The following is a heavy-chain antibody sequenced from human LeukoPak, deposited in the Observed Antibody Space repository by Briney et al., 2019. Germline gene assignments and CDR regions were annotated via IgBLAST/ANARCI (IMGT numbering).Heavy chain of an antibody. V-gene: IGHV4-39*01. D-gene: IGHD2-21*02. J-gene: IGHJ4*02. CDR2: IYYTGST. Sequence: SETLSLTCTVSGGSISSSNYFWGWIRQPPGKGLEWIGSIYYTGSTYYNPSLKSRVTISVYTSKHQLSLKLTSVTAADTAVYYCARHGHHGDHDYWGQGTLVSVSS. CDR3: ARHGHHGDHDY. CDR1: GGSISSSNYF.